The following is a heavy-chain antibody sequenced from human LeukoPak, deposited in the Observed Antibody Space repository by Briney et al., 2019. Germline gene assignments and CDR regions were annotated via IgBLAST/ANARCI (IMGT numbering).Heavy chain of an antibody. V-gene: IGHV3-7*01. CDR1: GFTFSSYW. J-gene: IGHJ4*02. Sequence: PGGSLRLSCAASGFTFSSYWMSWVRQAPGKGLEWVANIKQDGSEKYYVDSVKGRFTISRDNAKNSLYLQMNSLRAEDTAVYYCARDRSYYDSSGSFGIDYWGQGTLVTVSS. CDR2: IKQDGSEK. CDR3: ARDRSYYDSSGSFGIDY. D-gene: IGHD3-22*01.